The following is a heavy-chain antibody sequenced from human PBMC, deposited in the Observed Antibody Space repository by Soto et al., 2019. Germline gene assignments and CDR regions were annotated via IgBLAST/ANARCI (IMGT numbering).Heavy chain of an antibody. V-gene: IGHV4-30-4*01. CDR2: ICESGRS. Sequence: PSETLSLTCTVSGASISIGDYIWSCIRQSPGKGLEWIGQICESGRSTYNPSIKSRVTMSVDTSKNQFSLKLRSVTAAETAVSYCAKAKGYISGPKYFEYWGQGTLVTVSS. CDR1: GASISIGDYI. D-gene: IGHD5-18*01. J-gene: IGHJ4*02. CDR3: AKAKGYISGPKYFEY.